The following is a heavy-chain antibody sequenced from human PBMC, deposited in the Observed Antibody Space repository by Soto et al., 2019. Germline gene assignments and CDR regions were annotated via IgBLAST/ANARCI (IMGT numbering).Heavy chain of an antibody. Sequence: QVQLVPSGAEVKKPGSSVKVSCKASGGTFSSYAISWVRQAPGQGLEWMGGIIPIFGTANYAQKFQGRVTITADKSTSTAYMELSSLRSEDTAVYYCASDVPTHRDILTGYSVYWGQGTLVTVSS. D-gene: IGHD3-9*01. V-gene: IGHV1-69*06. CDR2: IIPIFGTA. J-gene: IGHJ4*02. CDR1: GGTFSSYA. CDR3: ASDVPTHRDILTGYSVY.